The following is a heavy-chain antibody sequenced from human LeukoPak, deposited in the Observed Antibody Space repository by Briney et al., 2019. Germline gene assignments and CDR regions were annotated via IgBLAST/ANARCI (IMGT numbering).Heavy chain of an antibody. CDR1: GASITNYY. V-gene: IGHV4-59*08. D-gene: IGHD3-22*01. CDR3: ARGYFDSRGYSSPFDF. J-gene: IGHJ4*02. Sequence: SETLSLTCTVYGASITNYYWGWTRQPPGKALEWVGSVHFSGSTYYNPSLKSRVLISLDTSKNRVSLRVNSVTAADMAVYYCARGYFDSRGYSSPFDFWGRGTLATVSS. CDR2: VHFSGST.